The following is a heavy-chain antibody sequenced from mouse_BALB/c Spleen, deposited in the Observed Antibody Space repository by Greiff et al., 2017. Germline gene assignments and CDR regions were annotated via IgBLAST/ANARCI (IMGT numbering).Heavy chain of an antibody. D-gene: IGHD2-4*01. V-gene: IGHV5-4*02. CDR3: ERDWNYDCEGAMDY. CDR1: GFTFSDYY. CDR2: ISDGGSYT. J-gene: IGHJ4*01. Sequence: EVMLVESGGGLVKPGGSLKLSCAASGFTFSDYYMYWVRQTPEKRLEWVATISDGGSYTYYPDSVKGRFTISRDNAKNNLYLQMSSLKSEDTAMYYCERDWNYDCEGAMDYWGQGTSVTVSS.